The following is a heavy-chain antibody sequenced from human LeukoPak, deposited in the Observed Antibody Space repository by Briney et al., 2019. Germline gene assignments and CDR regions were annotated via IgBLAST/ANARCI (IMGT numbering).Heavy chain of an antibody. Sequence: ASETLSLTCTVSGGSISSSSYYWGWIRQPPGKGLEWIGSIYYSGSTYYNPSLKSRVTISVDTSKNQFSLKLSSVTAADTAVYYCAREEGYYYYMDVWGKGTTVTVSS. J-gene: IGHJ6*03. CDR1: GGSISSSSYY. CDR3: AREEGYYYYMDV. V-gene: IGHV4-39*01. CDR2: IYYSGST.